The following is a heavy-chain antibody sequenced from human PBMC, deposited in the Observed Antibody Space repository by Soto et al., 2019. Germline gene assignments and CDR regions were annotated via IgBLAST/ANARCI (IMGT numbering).Heavy chain of an antibody. Sequence: SETLSLTCTVSGGSISSGGYYWSWIRQHPGKGLEWIGYIYYSGSTYYNPSLKSRVTISVDTSKNQFSLKLSSVTAADTAVYYCARGKSGEIAVAGTLYYFDYWGQGTLVTVSS. CDR3: ARGKSGEIAVAGTLYYFDY. J-gene: IGHJ4*02. V-gene: IGHV4-31*03. D-gene: IGHD6-19*01. CDR2: IYYSGST. CDR1: GGSISSGGYY.